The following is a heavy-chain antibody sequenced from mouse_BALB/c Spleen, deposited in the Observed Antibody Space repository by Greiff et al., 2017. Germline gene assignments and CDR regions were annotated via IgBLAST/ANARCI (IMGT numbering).Heavy chain of an antibody. V-gene: IGHV1-9*01. D-gene: IGHD2-1*01. CDR2: ILPGSGST. CDR1: GYTFSSYW. J-gene: IGHJ4*01. Sequence: QVQLKESGAELMKPGASVKISCKATGYTFSSYWIEWVKQRPGHGLEWIGEILPGSGSTNYNEKFKGKATFTADTSSNTAYMQLSSLTSEDSAVYYCARWGNDYYAMDYWGQGTSVTVSS. CDR3: ARWGNDYYAMDY.